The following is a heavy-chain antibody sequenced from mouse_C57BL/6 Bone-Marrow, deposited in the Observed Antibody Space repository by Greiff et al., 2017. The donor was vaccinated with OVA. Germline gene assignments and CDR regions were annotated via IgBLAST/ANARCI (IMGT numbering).Heavy chain of an antibody. J-gene: IGHJ4*01. V-gene: IGHV1-81*01. CDR2: IYPRSGNT. CDR1: GYTFTSYG. Sequence: QVQLQQSGAELARPGASVKLSCKASGYTFTSYGISWVKQRTGKGLEWIGEIYPRSGNTYYNEQFKGKATLTADKSSSTAYMELRSLTSEDSAVYFCARSYYYGSAYYYAMDYWGQGTSVTVSS. CDR3: ARSYYYGSAYYYAMDY. D-gene: IGHD1-1*01.